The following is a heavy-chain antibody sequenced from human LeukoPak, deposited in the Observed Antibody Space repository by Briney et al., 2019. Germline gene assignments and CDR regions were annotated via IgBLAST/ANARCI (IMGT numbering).Heavy chain of an antibody. J-gene: IGHJ4*02. D-gene: IGHD3/OR15-3a*01. CDR1: GFTFSSYG. CDR2: IWYDGSNK. V-gene: IGHV3-33*06. CDR3: AKDIILVGF. Sequence: GRSLRLSCAASGFTFSSYGMHWVRQAPGKGLEWVAVIWYDGSNKYYADSVKGRFTISRDNSKNTLYLQMNSLRAEDTAVYYCAKDIILVGFWGQGTLVTVSS.